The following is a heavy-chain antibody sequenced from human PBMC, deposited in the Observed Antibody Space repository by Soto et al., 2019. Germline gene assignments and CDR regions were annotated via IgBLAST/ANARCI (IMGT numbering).Heavy chain of an antibody. CDR2: IIPILGIA. CDR3: ARDLVEGSSSDY. Sequence: SVKVSCKASGGTFSSYTITWVRQAPGQGLEWMGRIIPILGIANYAQKFQGRVTITADKSTSTAYMELSSLRSEDTAVYYCARDLVEGSSSDYWGQGTLVTVSS. D-gene: IGHD6-6*01. CDR1: GGTFSSYT. V-gene: IGHV1-69*04. J-gene: IGHJ4*02.